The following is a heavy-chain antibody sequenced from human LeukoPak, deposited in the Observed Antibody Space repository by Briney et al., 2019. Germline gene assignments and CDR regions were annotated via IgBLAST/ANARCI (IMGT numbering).Heavy chain of an antibody. CDR3: ARVTYYYDSSASYLGY. CDR2: INAGNGNT. J-gene: IGHJ4*02. V-gene: IGHV1-3*01. CDR1: GYTFTSYA. D-gene: IGHD3-22*01. Sequence: ASVKVSCKASGYTFTSYAMHWVRQAPGQRLEWMGWINAGNGNTKYSQKFQGRVTITRDTSASTAYMELSSLRSEDTAVYYCARVTYYYDSSASYLGYWGQGTLVTVSS.